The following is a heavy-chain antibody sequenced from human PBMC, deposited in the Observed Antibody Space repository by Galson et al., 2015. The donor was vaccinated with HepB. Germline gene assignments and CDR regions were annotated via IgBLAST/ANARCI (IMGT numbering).Heavy chain of an antibody. D-gene: IGHD3-10*01. V-gene: IGHV3-30*02. CDR2: TRYDGSNE. CDR3: ANTQLWFGGEDTFDV. Sequence: SLRLSCAASGFTLSNFGMHWVRQAPGKGLEWVAFTRYDGSNEDYADSVKGRLTISRDNSKNTLHLQMNSLRVEDTAVYYCANTQLWFGGEDTFDVWGHGTMVTVSS. CDR1: GFTLSNFG. J-gene: IGHJ3*01.